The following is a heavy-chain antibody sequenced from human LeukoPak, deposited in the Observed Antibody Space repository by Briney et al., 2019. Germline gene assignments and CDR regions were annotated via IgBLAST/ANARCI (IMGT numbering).Heavy chain of an antibody. V-gene: IGHV3-23*01. CDR2: INRSGRT. CDR3: AKGGYFAFET. Sequence: PGGSLRLSCAASGFTFSSYWMSWVRQAPGKGLEWVSGINRSGRTYYTDSVKGRFTISRDNSKNTLYLQMNSLRAEDTAVYYCAKGGYFAFETWGQGTMVAVSS. CDR1: GFTFSSYW. D-gene: IGHD2-2*03. J-gene: IGHJ3*02.